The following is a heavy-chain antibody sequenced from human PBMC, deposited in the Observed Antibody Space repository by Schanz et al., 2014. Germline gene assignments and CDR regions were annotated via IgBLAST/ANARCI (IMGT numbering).Heavy chain of an antibody. D-gene: IGHD7-27*01. CDR3: AKYGGELGVSFDY. V-gene: IGHV3-23*04. CDR1: GFTFINYA. CDR2: ISGSGGST. J-gene: IGHJ4*02. Sequence: EVQLVESGGGLVQPGGSLRLSCAASGFTFINYAMTWVRQAPGKGLEWVSGISGSGGSTYDADSVKGRFTISRDNSKNTLYLQMNSLRVEDTALYYCAKYGGELGVSFDYWGQGALVTVSS.